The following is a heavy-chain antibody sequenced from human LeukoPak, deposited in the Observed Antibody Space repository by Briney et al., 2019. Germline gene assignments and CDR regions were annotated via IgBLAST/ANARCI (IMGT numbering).Heavy chain of an antibody. Sequence: ASAKVSCKASGYTFTSYAMHWVRQAPGQRLEWMGWINAGNGNTKYSQKFQGRVTITRDTSASTAYMELSSLRSEDTAVYYCARDYPDYAVAGTGTFDYWGQGTLVTVSS. V-gene: IGHV1-3*01. J-gene: IGHJ4*02. D-gene: IGHD6-19*01. CDR1: GYTFTSYA. CDR3: ARDYPDYAVAGTGTFDY. CDR2: INAGNGNT.